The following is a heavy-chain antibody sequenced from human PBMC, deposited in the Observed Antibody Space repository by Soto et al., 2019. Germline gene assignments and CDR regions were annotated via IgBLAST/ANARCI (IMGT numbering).Heavy chain of an antibody. J-gene: IGHJ5*02. CDR3: AKAVLQWQKVEWFDH. V-gene: IGHV3-66*01. Sequence: KLVESGGGLVQPGGSLRLSCAASGFIVSSKYMSWVRQAPGKGLEWVSVLYGSGDTYYADSVRGRFTISRDSSKNTLYLQMNRLRVDATGVYYCAKAVLQWQKVEWFDHWGQGALVSVSS. CDR1: GFIVSSKY. CDR2: LYGSGDT. D-gene: IGHD4-4*01.